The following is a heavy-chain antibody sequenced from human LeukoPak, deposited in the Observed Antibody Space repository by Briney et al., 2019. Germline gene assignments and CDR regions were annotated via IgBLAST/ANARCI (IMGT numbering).Heavy chain of an antibody. V-gene: IGHV3-23*01. CDR2: ISGSGVSI. J-gene: IGHJ3*02. CDR3: AKGGGSYAFRAFDI. CDR1: GFTFSSYA. Sequence: PGGSLRLSCAASGFTFSSYAMSWVRQAPGKGLEWVSAISGSGVSIYYADSVKGRFTISRDNSKNTPYLQLSSLRAEDTAVYYCAKGGGSYAFRAFDIWGQGTMVTVSS. D-gene: IGHD1-26*01.